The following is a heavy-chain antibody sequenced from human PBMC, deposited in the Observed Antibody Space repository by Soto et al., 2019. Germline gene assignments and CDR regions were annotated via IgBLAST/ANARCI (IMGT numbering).Heavy chain of an antibody. D-gene: IGHD6-6*01. CDR1: GFTFSSYV. Sequence: PGGSLRLSCSASGFTFSSYVMNWVRQAPGKGLEYVSAISINGGSTYYADSVKGRFTISRDNSKNTLYLQMSSLRPEDTAVYYCVKGFYSSSSWKLYYYGMDVWGQGTTVTVSS. CDR2: ISINGGST. CDR3: VKGFYSSSSWKLYYYGMDV. V-gene: IGHV3-64D*08. J-gene: IGHJ6*02.